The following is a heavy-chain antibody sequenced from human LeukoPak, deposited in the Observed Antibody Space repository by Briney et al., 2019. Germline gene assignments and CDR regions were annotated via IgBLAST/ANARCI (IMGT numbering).Heavy chain of an antibody. D-gene: IGHD3-9*01. V-gene: IGHV3-21*01. CDR1: GFTFSSYS. CDR2: ISSSNSYI. Sequence: GGSVRLSCAASGFTFSSYSMNWVSQAPGKGLEWVSSISSSNSYIYYADSVKGRFTISRDNAKNSLYLQMNSLRTEDTAVYYCARVGKDYDILTGYYHDAFDIWGQGTMVTVSS. J-gene: IGHJ3*02. CDR3: ARVGKDYDILTGYYHDAFDI.